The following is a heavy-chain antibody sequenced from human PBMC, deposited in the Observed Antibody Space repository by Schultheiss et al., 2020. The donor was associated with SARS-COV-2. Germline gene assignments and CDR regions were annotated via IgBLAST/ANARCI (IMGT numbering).Heavy chain of an antibody. CDR1: GGSVSSGSYY. V-gene: IGHV4-61*01. J-gene: IGHJ4*02. CDR3: AREVPAAGHFVY. CDR2: IYYSGST. D-gene: IGHD6-13*01. Sequence: SETLSLTCTVSGGSVSSGSYYWSWIRQPPGKGLEWIGYIYYSGSTNYNPSLKSRVTISVDTSKNQFSLKLRSVTAADTAVYFCAREVPAAGHFVYWGQGTLVTVSS.